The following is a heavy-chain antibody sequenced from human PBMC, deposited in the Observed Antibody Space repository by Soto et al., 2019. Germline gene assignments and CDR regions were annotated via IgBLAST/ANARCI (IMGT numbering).Heavy chain of an antibody. V-gene: IGHV1-69*13. CDR2: IIPIFGTA. CDR1: GGTFSSYA. D-gene: IGHD4-17*01. CDR3: ARTTMTTVTTRPYYYYYGMDV. Sequence: ASVKVSCKASGGTFSSYAISWVRQAPGQGLEWTGGIIPIFGTANYAQKFQGRVTITADESTSTAYMELSSLRSEDTAVYYCARTTMTTVTTRPYYYYYGMDVWGQGTTVTVSS. J-gene: IGHJ6*02.